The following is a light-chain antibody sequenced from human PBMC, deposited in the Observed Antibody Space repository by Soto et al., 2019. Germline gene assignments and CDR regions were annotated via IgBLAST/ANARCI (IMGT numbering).Light chain of an antibody. V-gene: IGKV3-11*01. CDR2: DSS. CDR1: QSVGSY. Sequence: EIVLTQSPATLSLSPGESGTLSCRASQSVGSYLAWYQQKPGQAPRLLIYDSSNTAPGIPARFSGRGSGTDFTLTISNVEPEDFAVYYCQQYGSSYTFGQGTKLEIK. J-gene: IGKJ2*01. CDR3: QQYGSSYT.